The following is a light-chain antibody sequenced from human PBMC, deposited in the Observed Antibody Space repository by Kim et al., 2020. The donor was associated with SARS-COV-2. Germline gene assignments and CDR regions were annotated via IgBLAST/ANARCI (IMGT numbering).Light chain of an antibody. V-gene: IGKV1D-13*01. CDR1: QGIRSA. CDR3: QQYNKYPIT. J-gene: IGKJ5*01. Sequence: AIQLTQSPSSLSASVGDRVTITCRASQGIRSALAWYQQKPGKAPNLLIYEASNLESGVPSRFSGSGSGTDFTLAISRLQPEDFATYYCQQYNKYPITFGQGTRLDIK. CDR2: EAS.